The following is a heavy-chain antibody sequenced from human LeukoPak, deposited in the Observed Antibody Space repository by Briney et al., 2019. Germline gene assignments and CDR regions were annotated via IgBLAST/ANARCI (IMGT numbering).Heavy chain of an antibody. CDR2: INHSGST. V-gene: IGHV4-34*01. CDR1: GGPFSGYY. CDR3: ARLPPYYYYGMDV. Sequence: SETLSLTCAVYGGPFSGYYWSWIRQPPGKGLEWIGEINHSGSTNYNPSLKSRVTISVDTSKNQFSLKLSSVTAADTAVYYCARLPPYYYYGMDVWGQGTTVTVSS. J-gene: IGHJ6*02.